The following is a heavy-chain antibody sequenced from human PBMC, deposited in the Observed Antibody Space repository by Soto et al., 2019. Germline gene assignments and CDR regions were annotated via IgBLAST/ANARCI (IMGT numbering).Heavy chain of an antibody. Sequence: GGSLRLSCAASGFTFSSYAMSWVRQAPGKGLEWVSAIRGSGGSTYYADSVKGRFTISRDNSKNTLYLQMNSLRAEDTAVYYCAKDQKQGGWLQAPDAFDIWGQGTMVTVSS. V-gene: IGHV3-23*01. CDR1: GFTFSSYA. J-gene: IGHJ3*02. CDR3: AKDQKQGGWLQAPDAFDI. D-gene: IGHD5-12*01. CDR2: IRGSGGST.